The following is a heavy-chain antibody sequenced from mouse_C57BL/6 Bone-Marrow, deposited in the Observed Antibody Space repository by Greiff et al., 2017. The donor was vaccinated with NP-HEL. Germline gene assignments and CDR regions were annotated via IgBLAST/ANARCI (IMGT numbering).Heavy chain of an antibody. CDR2: ISNGGGST. D-gene: IGHD1-1*01. J-gene: IGHJ4*01. Sequence: EVKVVESGGGLVQPGGSLKLSCAASGFTISDYYMYWVRQTPEKRLEWVAYISNGGGSTYYPATVKGRFTISRDNAKNTLYLQMSRLKSEDTAMYYCARHGDYYGSSYGYAMDYWGQGTSVTVSS. CDR3: ARHGDYYGSSYGYAMDY. CDR1: GFTISDYY. V-gene: IGHV5-12*01.